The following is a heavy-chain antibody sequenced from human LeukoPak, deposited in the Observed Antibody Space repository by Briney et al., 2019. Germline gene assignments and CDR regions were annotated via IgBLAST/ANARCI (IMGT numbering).Heavy chain of an antibody. CDR2: INHSGST. V-gene: IGHV4-34*01. CDR1: GRSFSGYY. D-gene: IGHD6-19*01. J-gene: IGHJ5*02. CDR3: ARDDSSGFNGFDP. Sequence: SETLSLTCAVYGRSFSGYYWSWLRQPPGKGLEWIGEINHSGSTNYNPSLKSRVTISLDMSKNQFSLRLSSVTAADTAVYYCARDDSSGFNGFDPWGQGTLVTVSS.